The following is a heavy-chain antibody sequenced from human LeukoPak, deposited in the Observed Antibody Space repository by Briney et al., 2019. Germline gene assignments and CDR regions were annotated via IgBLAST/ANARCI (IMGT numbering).Heavy chain of an antibody. CDR3: ARYSGSYADAFDI. J-gene: IGHJ3*02. CDR1: GGSVSSGSYY. D-gene: IGHD1-26*01. V-gene: IGHV4-61*01. Sequence: SETLSLTCTASGGSVSSGSYYRSWIRQPPGKGLEGIGYIFYSGSTNYNPSLKSRVTISVDTSKNQFSLKLSSVTAADTAVYFCARYSGSYADAFDIWGQGTLVTVSS. CDR2: IFYSGST.